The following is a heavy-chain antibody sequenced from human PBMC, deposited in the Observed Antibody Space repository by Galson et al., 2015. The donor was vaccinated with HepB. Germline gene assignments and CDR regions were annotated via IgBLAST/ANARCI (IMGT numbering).Heavy chain of an antibody. CDR2: ISAYNGNT. CDR3: ARVASYGYEHPIDY. D-gene: IGHD5-18*01. V-gene: IGHV1-18*01. J-gene: IGHJ4*02. Sequence: SVKVPCKASGYTFTSYGISWVRQAPGQGLEWMGWISAYNGNTNYAQKLQGRVTMTTDTSTSTAYMELRSLRSDDTAVYYCARVASYGYEHPIDYWGQGTLVTVSS. CDR1: GYTFTSYG.